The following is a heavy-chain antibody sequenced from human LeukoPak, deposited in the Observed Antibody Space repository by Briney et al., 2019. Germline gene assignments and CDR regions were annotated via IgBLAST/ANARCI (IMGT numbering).Heavy chain of an antibody. Sequence: ASVKVSCKASGYTFTSYGISWVRQAPGQGLEWMGWISAYNGNTNYAQKLQGRVTMTTDTSTSTAYMELRSLRSDDTAVYYCARGRHYYDSSGYYRDAFDIWGQGTMVTVSS. D-gene: IGHD3-22*01. CDR1: GYTFTSYG. J-gene: IGHJ3*02. V-gene: IGHV1-18*01. CDR2: ISAYNGNT. CDR3: ARGRHYYDSSGYYRDAFDI.